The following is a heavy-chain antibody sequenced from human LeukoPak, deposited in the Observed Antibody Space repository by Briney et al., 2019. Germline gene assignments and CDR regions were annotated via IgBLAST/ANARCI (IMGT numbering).Heavy chain of an antibody. V-gene: IGHV3-33*01. J-gene: IGHJ3*02. Sequence: GRSLRLSCAASGFTFSSYGMHWVRQAPGKGREWVAVIWYDGSNKYYADTVKGRFTISRDNSKNTLYLQMNSLRAEDTAVYYCAWKSHSISSDDFDIWGQGTMVTVSS. D-gene: IGHD1-1*01. CDR1: GFTFSSYG. CDR3: AWKSHSISSDDFDI. CDR2: IWYDGSNK.